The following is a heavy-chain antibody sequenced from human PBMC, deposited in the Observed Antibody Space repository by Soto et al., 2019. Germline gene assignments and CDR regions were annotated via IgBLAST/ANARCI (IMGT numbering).Heavy chain of an antibody. CDR3: ARATFGERDNWFDP. CDR2: IYYSGST. J-gene: IGHJ5*02. V-gene: IGHV4-30-4*01. CDR1: GGSISSGDYY. Sequence: PSETLSLTCTVSGGSISSGDYYWSWIRQPPGKGLEWIGYIYYSGSTYYNPSLKSRVTISVDTSKNQFSLKLRSVTAADTAVYYCARATFGERDNWFDPWGQGTLVTVSS. D-gene: IGHD3-16*01.